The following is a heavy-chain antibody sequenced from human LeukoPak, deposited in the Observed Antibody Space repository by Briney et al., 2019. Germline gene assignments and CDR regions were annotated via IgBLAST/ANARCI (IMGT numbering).Heavy chain of an antibody. D-gene: IGHD1-26*01. CDR3: ARGSRSIDY. J-gene: IGHJ4*02. V-gene: IGHV3-48*04. CDR2: ISSSSSTI. CDR1: GFTFSSYS. Sequence: GGSLRLSCAASGFTFSSYSMNWVRQAPGKGLEWVSYISSSSSTIYYADSVKGRFTISRDNAKNTLYLQMNSLRAEDTAVYYCARGSRSIDYWGQGTLVTVSS.